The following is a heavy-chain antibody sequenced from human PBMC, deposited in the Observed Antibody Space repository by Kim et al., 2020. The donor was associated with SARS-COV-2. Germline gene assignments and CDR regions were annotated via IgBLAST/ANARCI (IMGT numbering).Heavy chain of an antibody. V-gene: IGHV3-21*01. CDR2: ISSSSSSYI. D-gene: IGHD3-10*01. Sequence: GGSLRLSCAASGFTFSSYSMNWVRQAPGKGLEWVSSISSSSSSYIYYADSVKGRFTISRDNAKNSLYLQMNSLRAEDTAVYYCARDLEFGPGNYYLLYYFDYWGQGTLDTVSS. CDR1: GFTFSSYS. J-gene: IGHJ4*02. CDR3: ARDLEFGPGNYYLLYYFDY.